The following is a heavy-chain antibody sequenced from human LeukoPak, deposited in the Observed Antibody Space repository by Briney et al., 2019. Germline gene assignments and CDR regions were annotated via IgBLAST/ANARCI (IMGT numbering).Heavy chain of an antibody. J-gene: IGHJ3*02. CDR2: IYYSGST. CDR3: ARRNGKAFDI. V-gene: IGHV4-59*01. D-gene: IGHD1-14*01. CDR1: GGSISSYY. Sequence: SETLSLICTVSGGSISSYYWSWIRQPPGKGLEWIGYIYYSGSTNYNPSLKSRVTISVDTSKNQFSLKLSSVTAADAAVYYCARRNGKAFDIWGQGTMVTVSS.